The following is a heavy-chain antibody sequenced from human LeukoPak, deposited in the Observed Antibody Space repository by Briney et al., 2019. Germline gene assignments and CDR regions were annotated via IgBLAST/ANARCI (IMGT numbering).Heavy chain of an antibody. J-gene: IGHJ4*02. V-gene: IGHV3-21*04. Sequence: PGGSLRLSCAASGFTFSNYNMNWVRQAPGKGLEWVSSISSSSRYISYADSVKGRFTISRDNSKNTLYLQMNSLRAEDTAVYYCAKDRKNTMIVVGFDYWGQGTLVTVSS. D-gene: IGHD3-22*01. CDR1: GFTFSNYN. CDR3: AKDRKNTMIVVGFDY. CDR2: ISSSSRYI.